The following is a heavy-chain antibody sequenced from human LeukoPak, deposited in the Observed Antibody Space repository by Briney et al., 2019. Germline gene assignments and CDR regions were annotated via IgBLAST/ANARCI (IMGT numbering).Heavy chain of an antibody. Sequence: GGSLRLSCAASGFTFSSYAMHWVRQAPGKGLEWVVVISYDGSNKYYADSVKGRFTISRDNSKNTLYLQMNSLRAEDTAVYYCAKEEGSEEQLVRGSFFDYWGQGTLVTVSS. CDR1: GFTFSSYA. CDR2: ISYDGSNK. V-gene: IGHV3-30-3*01. D-gene: IGHD6-6*01. J-gene: IGHJ4*02. CDR3: AKEEGSEEQLVRGSFFDY.